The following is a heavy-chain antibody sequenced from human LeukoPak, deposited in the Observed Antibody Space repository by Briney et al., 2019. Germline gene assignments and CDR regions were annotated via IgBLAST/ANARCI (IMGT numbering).Heavy chain of an antibody. V-gene: IGHV4-59*01. CDR1: GGSISNYY. CDR3: ARDTSGRFDP. Sequence: PSETLSLTCTVSGGSISNYYWSWIRQPPGKGLEWIGYIYYSGSTNYNPSLKSRVIISVDTSKNQFSLKLSSVAAADTAVYYCARDTSGRFDPWGQGTLVTVSS. D-gene: IGHD3-3*01. CDR2: IYYSGST. J-gene: IGHJ5*02.